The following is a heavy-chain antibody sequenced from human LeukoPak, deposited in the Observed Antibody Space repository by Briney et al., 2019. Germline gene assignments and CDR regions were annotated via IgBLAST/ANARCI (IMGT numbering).Heavy chain of an antibody. CDR2: IYTSGST. CDR1: GGSISSGSYY. Sequence: SQTLSLTCTVSGGSISSGSYYWSWIRQPAGKELEWIGRIYTSGSTNYNPSLKSRITISVDTSKNQFSLKLSSVTAADTAVYYCARRRRYFDWTDYWYFDLWGRGTLVTVSS. D-gene: IGHD3-9*01. J-gene: IGHJ2*01. V-gene: IGHV4-61*02. CDR3: ARRRRYFDWTDYWYFDL.